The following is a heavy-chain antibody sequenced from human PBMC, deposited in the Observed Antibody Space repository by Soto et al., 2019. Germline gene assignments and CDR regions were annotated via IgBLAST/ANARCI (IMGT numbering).Heavy chain of an antibody. J-gene: IGHJ5*02. Sequence: GESLKISCKASGYTFTNYWIAWVRQMPGKVLECMGSIFPGDSDIRYSPSFQGQVTISADKSISSAYLQWSSLKASDTAMYYCARRHIAATGIDPWFDPWGQGTLVTVSS. V-gene: IGHV5-51*01. CDR1: GYTFTNYW. CDR3: ARRHIAATGIDPWFDP. CDR2: IFPGDSDI. D-gene: IGHD6-13*01.